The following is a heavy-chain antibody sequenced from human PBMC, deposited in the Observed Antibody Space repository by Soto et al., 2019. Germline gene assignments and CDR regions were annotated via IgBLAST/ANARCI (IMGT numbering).Heavy chain of an antibody. CDR2: IKQDGSEK. J-gene: IGHJ3*02. V-gene: IGHV3-7*01. Sequence: GGSLRLSCAASGFTFSSYWMSWVRQAPGKGLEWVANIKQDGSEKYYVDSVKGRFTISRDNAKNSLYLQMNSLRAEDAAVYYCARGRLLITGTTYGFDTWGQGTMVTVSS. D-gene: IGHD1-7*01. CDR3: ARGRLLITGTTYGFDT. CDR1: GFTFSSYW.